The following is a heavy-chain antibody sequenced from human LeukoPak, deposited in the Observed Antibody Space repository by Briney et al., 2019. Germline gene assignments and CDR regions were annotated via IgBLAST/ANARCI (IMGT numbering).Heavy chain of an antibody. J-gene: IGHJ5*02. D-gene: IGHD1-26*01. CDR1: GGPLNGYY. CDR3: AKNGQSGFSLDP. CDR2: GDERGGT. Sequence: SETLSLTCAVYGGPLNGYYWSWIRQPPGKGLEWIGEGDERGGTKYNPSLKSRVTISADTSRNQFSLKLKSVTAADTAVYYCAKNGQSGFSLDPWGQGTLVTVSS. V-gene: IGHV4-34*01.